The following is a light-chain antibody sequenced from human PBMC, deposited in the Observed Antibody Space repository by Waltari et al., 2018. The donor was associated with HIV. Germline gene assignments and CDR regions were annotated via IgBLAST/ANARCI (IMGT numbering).Light chain of an antibody. Sequence: DIVVTQSPLTLSVSPGQAAAISCTSSQSLQYTDGKTYLYWYFQKPGQPPQLLIYEVSKLFSGVPDRFSGSGSGTDFTLKISRVEAEDVGLYYCMQSLQFPLTFGGGTKVEI. CDR2: EVS. V-gene: IGKV2D-29*01. CDR1: QSLQYTDGKTY. CDR3: MQSLQFPLT. J-gene: IGKJ4*01.